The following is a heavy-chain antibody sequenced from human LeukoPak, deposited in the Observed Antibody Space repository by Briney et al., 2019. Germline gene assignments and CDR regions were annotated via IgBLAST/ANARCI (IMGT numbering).Heavy chain of an antibody. CDR2: IIPIFGTA. D-gene: IGHD6-6*01. V-gene: IGHV1-69*05. CDR1: GYTFTSHG. J-gene: IGHJ6*03. CDR3: ARDHGKDSSSSDYYYYMDV. Sequence: ASVKVSCKASGYTFTSHGFSWVRQAPGQGLEWMGGIIPIFGTANYAQKFQGRVTITTDESTSTAYMELSSLRSEDTAVYYCARDHGKDSSSSDYYYYMDVWGKGTTVTVSS.